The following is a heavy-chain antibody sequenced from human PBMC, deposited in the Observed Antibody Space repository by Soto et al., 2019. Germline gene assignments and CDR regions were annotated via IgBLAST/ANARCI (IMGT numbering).Heavy chain of an antibody. CDR3: ARDEYYYASSGYYRFDQ. CDR1: GVTLSNFA. D-gene: IGHD3-22*01. J-gene: IGHJ4*02. V-gene: IGHV3-23*01. CDR2: ISDRGGST. Sequence: EVQVLESGGGLVQPGGSLRLSCAASGVTLSNFAMSWVRQAPGKGLEWVAVISDRGGSTDYAASVKGRFTISRDNSNNTVYLQMNNLRAEDTAVYYCARDEYYYASSGYYRFDQWGQGTLVTVSS.